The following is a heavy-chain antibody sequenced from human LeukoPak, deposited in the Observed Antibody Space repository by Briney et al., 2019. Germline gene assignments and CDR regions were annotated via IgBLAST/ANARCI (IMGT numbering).Heavy chain of an antibody. D-gene: IGHD2-15*01. J-gene: IGHJ4*02. V-gene: IGHV3-23*01. CDR3: AKGARLLPFDC. Sequence: GGSLRLSCAASGFTFSNFAMSWGRQAPGKGVGWGSAISGSVGGTHYADSLNGRFTLSSDNPKNTLYLQMTSLRAEAPAVYYCAKGARLLPFDCWGQGALVTVSS. CDR1: GFTFSNFA. CDR2: ISGSVGGT.